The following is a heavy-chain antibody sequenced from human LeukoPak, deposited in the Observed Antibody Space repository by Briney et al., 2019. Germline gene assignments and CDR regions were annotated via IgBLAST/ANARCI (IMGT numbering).Heavy chain of an antibody. CDR1: GGSISSYF. Sequence: SETLSLTCTVSGGSISSYFWSWIRQPPGKGLEWIGYIHDSGSSKCNPSLKSRVTISVDTSKNQFSLKLSSVTAADTAVYYCARRRNYYGLDVWGQGTTVTVSS. CDR3: ARRRNYYGLDV. V-gene: IGHV4-59*08. CDR2: IHDSGSS. J-gene: IGHJ6*02.